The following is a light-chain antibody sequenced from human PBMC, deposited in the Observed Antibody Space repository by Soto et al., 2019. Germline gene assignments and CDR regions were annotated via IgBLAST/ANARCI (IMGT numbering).Light chain of an antibody. CDR1: RAISSH. Sequence: DIQLTQSPSFLSASVGGRVTITCRASRAISSHLAWYQQKPGKAPNLLIYGASTLQSGVPSRFSGSGSGTQFTLTISSLQPEDFATYYCQQLNSYPLTFGSGTTVDIK. J-gene: IGKJ3*01. CDR2: GAS. CDR3: QQLNSYPLT. V-gene: IGKV1-9*01.